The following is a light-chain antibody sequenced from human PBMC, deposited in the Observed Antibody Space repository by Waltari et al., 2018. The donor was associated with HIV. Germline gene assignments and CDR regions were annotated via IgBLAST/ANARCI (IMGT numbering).Light chain of an antibody. V-gene: IGKV1-39*01. J-gene: IGKJ3*01. CDR2: SSS. CDR1: RLISTH. CDR3: QQRYSLPLT. Sequence: DIQMTQSPASLSASVGDRVTITCRASRLISTHLNWYQQRPGKAPKVLISSSSNLPSGVPSTFSGSGSGTDFTLTISSLQSDDFAAYYCQQRYSLPLTFGPGTTVEIK.